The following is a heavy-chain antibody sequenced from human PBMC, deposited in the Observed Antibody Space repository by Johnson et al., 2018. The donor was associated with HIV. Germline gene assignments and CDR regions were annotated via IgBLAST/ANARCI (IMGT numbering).Heavy chain of an antibody. CDR2: ISYDGSNK. J-gene: IGHJ3*02. V-gene: IGHV3-30*04. Sequence: VQLVESGGGVVQPGRSLRLSCASSGFTFSSYAMHWVRQAPGKGLEWVAVISYDGSNKYYADSVKGRFTISRDNSKNTLYVQMNSLRSEDTAVYYCARVGGSWMLDAFDIWGQGTMVTVSS. CDR3: ARVGGSWMLDAFDI. D-gene: IGHD3-10*01. CDR1: GFTFSSYA.